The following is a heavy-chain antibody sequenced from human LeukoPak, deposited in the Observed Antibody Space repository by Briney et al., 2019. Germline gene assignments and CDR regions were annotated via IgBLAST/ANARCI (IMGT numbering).Heavy chain of an antibody. D-gene: IGHD3-22*01. CDR1: GFTFSSYA. V-gene: IGHV3-64*01. J-gene: IGHJ4*02. CDR3: ARESPDGRGHYDSSGYSDY. CDR2: ISSNGGST. Sequence: PGGSLRLSCAASGFTFSSYAMPWVRQAPGKGLEYVSAISSNGGSTYYANSVKGRFTISRDNSKNTLYLQMGSLRAEDMAVYYCARESPDGRGHYDSSGYSDYWGQGTLVTVSS.